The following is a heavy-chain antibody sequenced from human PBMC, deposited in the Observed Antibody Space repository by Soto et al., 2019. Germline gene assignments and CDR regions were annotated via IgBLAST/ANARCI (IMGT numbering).Heavy chain of an antibody. CDR1: GGTFSSYA. CDR3: ARSNYYGSGSLDY. D-gene: IGHD3-10*01. CDR2: IIPIFGTA. Sequence: SVKVSCKASGGTFSSYAISWVRQAPGQGLEWMGGIIPIFGTANYAQKFQGRVTITADESTSTAYMELSSLRSEDTAVYYCARSNYYGSGSLDYWGQGTLVTVSS. V-gene: IGHV1-69*13. J-gene: IGHJ4*02.